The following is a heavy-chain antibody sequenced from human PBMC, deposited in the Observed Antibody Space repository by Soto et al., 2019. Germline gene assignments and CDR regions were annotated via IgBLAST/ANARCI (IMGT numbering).Heavy chain of an antibody. D-gene: IGHD3-10*01. J-gene: IGHJ4*02. Sequence: QVHLVASGGGMVQPGRSLRLACTASGFTFRSYAMHWVRQAPGKGLEWVAVISYSGSNTYYADSVKGRFSISRDISNNTLYLQINSLRSEDTAVYYCARAPGGSTETFDSWGQGTLVTVYS. V-gene: IGHV3-30-3*01. CDR3: ARAPGGSTETFDS. CDR2: ISYSGSNT. CDR1: GFTFRSYA.